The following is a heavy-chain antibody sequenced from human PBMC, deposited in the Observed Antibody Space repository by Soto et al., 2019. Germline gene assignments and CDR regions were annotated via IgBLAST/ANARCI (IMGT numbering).Heavy chain of an antibody. CDR2: INAGNGNT. V-gene: IGHV1-3*01. J-gene: IGHJ4*02. CDR3: ARSGPVYQLLYD. Sequence: ASVKVSCKASGYTFTSYAMHWVRQAPGQRLEWMGWINAGNGNTKYSQKFQGRVTITRDTSASTAYMELSSLRSEDTAVYYCARSGPVYQLLYDWGQGTLVTVSS. D-gene: IGHD2-2*02. CDR1: GYTFTSYA.